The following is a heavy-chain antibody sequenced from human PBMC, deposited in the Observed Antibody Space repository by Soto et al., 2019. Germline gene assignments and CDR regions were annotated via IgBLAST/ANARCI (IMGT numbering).Heavy chain of an antibody. Sequence: XSVKVACKASGYPLTGYYMHWVRQAPGQGLEWMGWINPNSGGTNYAQKFQCRVTMTRDTSISTAYMELSRLRSDDTAVYYCARDTGDYYDSSGTLNFDIWGQGTMVTVSS. D-gene: IGHD3-22*01. CDR2: INPNSGGT. CDR1: GYPLTGYY. V-gene: IGHV1-2*02. CDR3: ARDTGDYYDSSGTLNFDI. J-gene: IGHJ3*02.